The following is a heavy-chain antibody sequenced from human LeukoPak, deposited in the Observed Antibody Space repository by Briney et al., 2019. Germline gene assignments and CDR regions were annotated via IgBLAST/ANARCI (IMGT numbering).Heavy chain of an antibody. Sequence: SETLSLTCAVYGGSFSGYYWSWIRQPPGKGLEWIGEINHSGSTNYNPSLKSRVTISVDTSKNQFSLKLSSVTAADTAVYYCARRGLDYDFWSGYYTGYYFDYWGQGTLVTDSS. D-gene: IGHD3-3*01. CDR2: INHSGST. J-gene: IGHJ4*02. CDR1: GGSFSGYY. V-gene: IGHV4-34*01. CDR3: ARRGLDYDFWSGYYTGYYFDY.